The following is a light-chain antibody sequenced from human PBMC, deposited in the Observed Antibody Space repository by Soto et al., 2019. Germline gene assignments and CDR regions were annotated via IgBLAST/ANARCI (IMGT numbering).Light chain of an antibody. CDR2: EVN. Sequence: QSALTQPASVSGSPGQSITISCTGTSSDFGNYNLVSWYQQHPGKVPKLILFEVNKRPSGVSGRFSGSKSGNTASLTISWLQAEDQADYYCCSFTSSNTQVFGTGTKGTVL. CDR3: CSFTSSNTQV. V-gene: IGLV2-23*02. J-gene: IGLJ1*01. CDR1: SSDFGNYNL.